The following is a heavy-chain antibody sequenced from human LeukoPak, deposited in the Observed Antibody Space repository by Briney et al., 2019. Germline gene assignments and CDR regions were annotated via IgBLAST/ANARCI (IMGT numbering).Heavy chain of an antibody. J-gene: IGHJ5*02. CDR3: ARGYIVVVPAARSAYSWFDP. Sequence: ASVKVSCKASGGTFSSYAISWVRQAPGQGLEWMGRIIPILGIANYAQKFQGRVTITADKSTSTAYMELSSLRSEDTAVYYCARGYIVVVPAARSAYSWFDPWGQGTLVTVS. V-gene: IGHV1-69*04. CDR1: GGTFSSYA. D-gene: IGHD2-2*01. CDR2: IIPILGIA.